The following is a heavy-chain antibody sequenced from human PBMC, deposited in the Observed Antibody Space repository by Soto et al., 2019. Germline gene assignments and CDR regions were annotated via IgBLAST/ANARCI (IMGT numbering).Heavy chain of an antibody. V-gene: IGHV3-30-3*01. CDR1: GFTFSSYA. CDR2: ISYDGSNK. CDR3: ARDLIGSSTSYYYYYYGMDV. J-gene: IGHJ6*02. D-gene: IGHD2-2*01. Sequence: GGSLRLSCAASGFTFSSYAMHWVRQAPGKGLEWVAVISYDGSNKYYADSVKGQFTISRDNSKNTLYLQMNSLRAEDTAVYYCARDLIGSSTSYYYYYYGMDVWGQGTTVTVSS.